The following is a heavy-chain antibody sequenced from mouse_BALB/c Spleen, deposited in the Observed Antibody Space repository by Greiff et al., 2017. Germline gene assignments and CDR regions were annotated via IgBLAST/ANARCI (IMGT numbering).Heavy chain of an antibody. CDR2: INPGSGGT. J-gene: IGHJ4*01. V-gene: IGHV1-54*01. CDR1: GYAFTNYL. D-gene: IGHD1-2*01. CDR3: ARELQRLYYAMAY. Sequence: VQLQQSGAELVRPGTSVKVSCKASGYAFTNYLIEWVKQRPGQGLEWIGVINPGSGGTNYNEKFKGKATLTADKSSSTAYMQLSSLTSDDSAVYFCARELQRLYYAMAYGGQGTSVPVPS.